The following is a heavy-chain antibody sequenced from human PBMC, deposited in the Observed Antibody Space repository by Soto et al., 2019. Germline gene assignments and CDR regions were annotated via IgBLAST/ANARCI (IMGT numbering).Heavy chain of an antibody. CDR2: ISYSGTA. CDR1: GGSIDTNGYY. J-gene: IGHJ4*02. V-gene: IGHV4-39*06. Sequence: SETLSLTCIVSGGSIDTNGYYWAWIRQPPGKGLEWIGSISYSGTAYYSSSLKSRVIISSDMSMNSLRAEDTAVYYCAKNPGYYYDSTGYHFDYWGQGTLVTVSS. D-gene: IGHD3-22*01. CDR3: YDSTGYHFDY.